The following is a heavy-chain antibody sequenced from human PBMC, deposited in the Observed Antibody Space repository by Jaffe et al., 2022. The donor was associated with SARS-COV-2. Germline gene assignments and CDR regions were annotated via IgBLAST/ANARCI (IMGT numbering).Heavy chain of an antibody. Sequence: EVQLLESGGGLVQPGGSLRLSCAASGFTFSSYAMNWVRQAPGKGLEWVSSSSGSGATTYYADSVKGRFTVSRDISKSTLYLQMSNLRVDDSAVYYCAKGVGGVTRSPGEWGQGTLVTVSS. V-gene: IGHV3-23*01. CDR1: GFTFSSYA. J-gene: IGHJ4*02. CDR2: SSGSGATT. D-gene: IGHD3-16*01. CDR3: AKGVGGVTRSPGE.